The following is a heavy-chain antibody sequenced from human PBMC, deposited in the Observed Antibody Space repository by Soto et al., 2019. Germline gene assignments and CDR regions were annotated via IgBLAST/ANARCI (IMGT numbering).Heavy chain of an antibody. Sequence: SVKVACKASGGTFSSDSFSWVRQAPGQGLEWMGGITPIFGTVHYAQNFRGRVTITADKSTSIVHMELSSLRSEDTAVFYCAREGGAREGRGVFFSWGQGTLVTVSS. D-gene: IGHD3-16*01. J-gene: IGHJ5*02. V-gene: IGHV1-69*06. CDR1: GGTFSSDS. CDR3: AREGGAREGRGVFFS. CDR2: ITPIFGTV.